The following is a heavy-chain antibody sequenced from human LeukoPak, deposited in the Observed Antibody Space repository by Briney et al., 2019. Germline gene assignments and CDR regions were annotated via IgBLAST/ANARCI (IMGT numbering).Heavy chain of an antibody. CDR1: GGSISSYY. V-gene: IGHV4-59*08. CDR3: ARLPVYSSGWQADF. D-gene: IGHD6-19*01. CDR2: VYYSGST. Sequence: SETLSLTCAVSGGSISSYYWSWIRQPPGQGLEWIGSVYYSGSTNYNPSLKSRVTMSVDTSKDQFSLKLTSVSAADTAVYYCARLPVYSSGWQADFWGQGTLVTVSS. J-gene: IGHJ4*02.